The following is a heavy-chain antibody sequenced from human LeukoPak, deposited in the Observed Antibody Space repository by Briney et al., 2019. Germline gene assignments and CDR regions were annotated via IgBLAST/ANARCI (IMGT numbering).Heavy chain of an antibody. CDR1: GGSISSSSYY. V-gene: IGHV4-39*07. D-gene: IGHD1-26*01. CDR2: IYYSGST. CDR3: ARSHSGSYFFDY. Sequence: KASETLSLTCTVSGGSISSSSYYWGWIRQPPGKGLEWIGSIYYSGSTYYNPSLKSRVTISVDKSMNQFSLKLTSVTAADTAVYYCARSHSGSYFFDYWGQGNLITVSS. J-gene: IGHJ4*02.